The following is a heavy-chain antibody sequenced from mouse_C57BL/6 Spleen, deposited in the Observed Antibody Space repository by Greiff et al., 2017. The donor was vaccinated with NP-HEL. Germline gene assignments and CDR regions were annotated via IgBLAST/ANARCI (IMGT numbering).Heavy chain of an antibody. CDR1: GYTFTSYW. V-gene: IGHV1-64*01. CDR3: ARGGIDYDVAYYYAMDY. J-gene: IGHJ4*01. CDR2: IHPNSGST. D-gene: IGHD2-4*01. Sequence: QVQLKESGAELVKPGASVKLSCKASGYTFTSYWMHWVKQRPGQGLEWIGMIHPNSGSTNYNEKFKSKATLTVDKSSSTAYMQLSSLTSEDSAVYYCARGGIDYDVAYYYAMDYWGQGTSVTVSS.